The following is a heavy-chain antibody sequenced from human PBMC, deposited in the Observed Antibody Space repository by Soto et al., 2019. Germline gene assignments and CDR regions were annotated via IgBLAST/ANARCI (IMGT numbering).Heavy chain of an antibody. CDR1: VGSFTTYY. D-gene: IGHD5-12*01. Sequence: PSETLSLTFAVYVGSFTTYYWSWIRQPPGKGLEWIGEINHGGSAKYNPSLESRVTLSVDTSKNQFSLRLTSVTAADTAKYYCCGWVSGNWFDPWAQGTLVTVSS. CDR2: INHGGSA. J-gene: IGHJ5*02. V-gene: IGHV4-34*01. CDR3: CGWVSGNWFDP.